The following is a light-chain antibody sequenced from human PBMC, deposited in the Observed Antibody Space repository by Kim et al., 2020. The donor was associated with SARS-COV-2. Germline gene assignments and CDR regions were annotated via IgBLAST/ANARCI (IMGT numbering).Light chain of an antibody. J-gene: IGLJ2*01. CDR1: SSDVGGYNY. CDR2: DVT. Sequence: QSALTQPASVSGSPGQSITISCTGTSSDVGGYNYVSWYQQYPGKAPKLMIYDVTNRPSGVSYLFSGSKSGNTASLTISGLQAEDEADYYCSSYRRDSTILFGAGTKVTVL. V-gene: IGLV2-14*03. CDR3: SSYRRDSTIL.